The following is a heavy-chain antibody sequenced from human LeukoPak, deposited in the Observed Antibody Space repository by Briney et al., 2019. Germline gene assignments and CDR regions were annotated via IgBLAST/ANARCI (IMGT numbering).Heavy chain of an antibody. CDR2: ISSSSSYI. CDR3: ARDSPPRRRHFDN. J-gene: IGHJ4*02. Sequence: PGGSLRLSCAASGFTFSSYSMNWVRQAPGKGLEWVSSISSSSSYIYYADSVKGRFTISRDNAKNSLYLQMNSLRAEDTAVYYCARDSPPRRRHFDNWGQGTLVTVSS. CDR1: GFTFSSYS. V-gene: IGHV3-21*01.